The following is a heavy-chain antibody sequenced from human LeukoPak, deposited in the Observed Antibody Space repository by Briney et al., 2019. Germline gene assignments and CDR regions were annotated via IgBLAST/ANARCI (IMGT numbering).Heavy chain of an antibody. J-gene: IGHJ6*02. CDR1: GYTFTSYG. CDR2: ISAYNGNT. Sequence: ASVKVSCKASGYTFTSYGISWVRQAPGQGLEWMGWISAYNGNTNYAQKLQGRVTMTTDTSTSTAYMELRSLRSDDTAVYYCVRDRERYLGYCSGGSCYYYGMDVWGQGTTVTVSS. CDR3: VRDRERYLGYCSGGSCYYYGMDV. D-gene: IGHD2-15*01. V-gene: IGHV1-18*01.